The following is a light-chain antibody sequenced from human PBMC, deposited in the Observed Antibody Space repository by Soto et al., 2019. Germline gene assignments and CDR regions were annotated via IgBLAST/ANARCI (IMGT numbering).Light chain of an antibody. CDR3: CSYAGRYTRI. J-gene: IGLJ2*01. Sequence: QSVLTQPHSVSGSPGQSVTISCTGSSSDVSAYQFVSWYQQHPGKAPKLILYDVNQRPSGVPDRFSGSKSGDTASLTISGLQAEDEADYYCCSYAGRYTRIFGGGTKVTVL. V-gene: IGLV2-11*01. CDR2: DVN. CDR1: SSDVSAYQF.